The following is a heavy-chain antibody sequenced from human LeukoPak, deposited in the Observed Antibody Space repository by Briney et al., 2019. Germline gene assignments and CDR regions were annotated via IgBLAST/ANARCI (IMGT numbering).Heavy chain of an antibody. V-gene: IGHV1-2*02. CDR2: INPNSGDT. J-gene: IGHJ4*02. CDR1: GYIFTGYY. CDR3: ARDVGLWFGETSFDY. D-gene: IGHD3-10*01. Sequence: ASVKVSCKASGYIFTGYYMHWVRQAPGQGLEWMGWINPNSGDTNYAQKFQGRVTMTRDPSISTAYMELSRLRSDDTAVYYCARDVGLWFGETSFDYWGQGTLVTVSS.